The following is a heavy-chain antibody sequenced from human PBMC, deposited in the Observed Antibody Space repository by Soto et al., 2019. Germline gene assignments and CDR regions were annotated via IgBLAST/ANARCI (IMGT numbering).Heavy chain of an antibody. J-gene: IGHJ6*02. CDR3: ARGVLLWFGKLSHYYSMDV. V-gene: IGHV4-31*03. D-gene: IGHD3-10*01. Sequence: SETLSLTCTVSCGSLSSRGYYRSLIRQHPGKGLEWIGYIYYSGSTYYNPSLKSRVTISVDTSKNQFSLKLSSVTAADTAVYYCARGVLLWFGKLSHYYSMDVWGQGTTVTVSS. CDR1: CGSLSSRGYY. CDR2: IYYSGST.